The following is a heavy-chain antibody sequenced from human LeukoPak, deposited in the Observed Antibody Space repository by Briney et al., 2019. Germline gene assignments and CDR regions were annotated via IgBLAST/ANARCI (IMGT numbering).Heavy chain of an antibody. CDR2: IRYDGSNK. Sequence: GGSLRLSCAASGFTFSSYGMHWVRQAPGKGLEWVAFIRYDGSNKYYADSVKGRFTISRDNSKNTLYLQMNSLRAEDTAVYYCARDRNDFWSGWVYYYMDVWGKGTTVTVSS. CDR3: ARDRNDFWSGWVYYYMDV. V-gene: IGHV3-30*02. D-gene: IGHD3-3*01. J-gene: IGHJ6*03. CDR1: GFTFSSYG.